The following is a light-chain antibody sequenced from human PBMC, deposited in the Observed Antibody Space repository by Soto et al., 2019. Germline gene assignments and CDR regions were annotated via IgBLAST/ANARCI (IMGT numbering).Light chain of an antibody. V-gene: IGLV2-14*01. J-gene: IGLJ2*01. CDR2: EVS. Sequence: QSALTQPASVSGSPGQSITISCTGTSSDIGANIYVSWYQQHPGKAPKLLIHEVSNRPSGVSNLFSGSKSGNTASLIISGLQAEDEADYYCSSYTSTSRVFGGGTKLTVL. CDR3: SSYTSTSRV. CDR1: SSDIGANIY.